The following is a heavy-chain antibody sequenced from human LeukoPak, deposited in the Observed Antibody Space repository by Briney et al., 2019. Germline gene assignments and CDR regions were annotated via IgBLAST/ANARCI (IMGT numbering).Heavy chain of an antibody. D-gene: IGHD3-22*01. CDR1: GGSISSSSYY. Sequence: PSETLSLTCTVSGGSISSSSYYWGWIRQPPGQGLEWIGSIYYSGSTYYNPSLKSRVTISVDTSKNQFSLKLSSVTAADTAVYYCAYDSSGYYHDAFDIWGQGTMVTVSS. J-gene: IGHJ3*02. CDR3: AYDSSGYYHDAFDI. CDR2: IYYSGST. V-gene: IGHV4-39*01.